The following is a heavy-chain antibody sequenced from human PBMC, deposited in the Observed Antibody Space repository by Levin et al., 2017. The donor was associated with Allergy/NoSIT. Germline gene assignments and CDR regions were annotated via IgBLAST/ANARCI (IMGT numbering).Heavy chain of an antibody. CDR1: GSTFRSYP. CDR3: ARGGGGSGPYYFYYYGMDV. Sequence: GESLKISCADSGSTFRSYPMHWVRQAPGKVLEWVAVISNDGGNKYYADSVKGRFTISRDNSKNTLYLQMNSLRPEDTAVYFCARGGGGSGPYYFYYYGMDVWGQGTTVTVSS. V-gene: IGHV3-30*04. CDR2: ISNDGGNK. D-gene: IGHD2-15*01. J-gene: IGHJ6*02.